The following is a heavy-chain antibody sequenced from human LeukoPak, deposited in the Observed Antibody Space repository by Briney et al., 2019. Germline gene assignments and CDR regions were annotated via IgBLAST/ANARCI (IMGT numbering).Heavy chain of an antibody. Sequence: GGSLRLSCAASGFTVSSNYISLVRQAPRKFLDCVSFIYSGGSTYYADSVKGRFTISRDNSKNTLYLQVNSLRAEDTAVYYCARRCGGSCFYAFDIWGQGTMVTVSS. V-gene: IGHV3-66*01. CDR2: IYSGGST. CDR1: GFTVSSNY. J-gene: IGHJ3*02. CDR3: ARRCGGSCFYAFDI. D-gene: IGHD2-15*01.